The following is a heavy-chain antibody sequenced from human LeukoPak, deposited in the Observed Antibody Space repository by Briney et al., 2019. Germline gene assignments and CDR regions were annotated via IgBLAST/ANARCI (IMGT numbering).Heavy chain of an antibody. CDR3: AKGSGFGELLYPIDY. V-gene: IGHV3-30*18. D-gene: IGHD3-10*01. J-gene: IGHJ4*02. CDR1: GFTFSSYG. CDR2: ISYDGSNK. Sequence: GGSLRLSCAASGFTFSSYGMHWVRQAPGKGLEWVAVISYDGSNKYYADSVKGRFTISRDNAKNSLYLQMNSLRAEDTALYYCAKGSGFGELLYPIDYWGQGTLVTVSS.